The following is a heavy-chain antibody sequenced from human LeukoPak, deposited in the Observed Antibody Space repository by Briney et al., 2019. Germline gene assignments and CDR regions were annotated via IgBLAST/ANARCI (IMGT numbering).Heavy chain of an antibody. CDR1: GGTFSSYA. CDR3: ARSRYPTSLVEGMDV. CDR2: IIPIFGTA. V-gene: IGHV1-69*06. Sequence: SVKVSCTASGGTFSSYAISWVRQAPGQGLEWMGGIIPIFGTANYAQKFQGRVTITADKSTSTAYMELSSLRSEDTAVYYCARSRYPTSLVEGMDVWGKGTMVTVSS. J-gene: IGHJ6*04. D-gene: IGHD2-8*01.